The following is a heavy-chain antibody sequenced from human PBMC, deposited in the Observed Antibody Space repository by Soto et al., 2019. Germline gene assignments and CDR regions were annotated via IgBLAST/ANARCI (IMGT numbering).Heavy chain of an antibody. J-gene: IGHJ3*02. D-gene: IGHD3-16*02. Sequence: PLESLKISCKGSAYSFTSYWTGLLLPMHGKGLECMRNIYPGFSDTRYSPSSQGQVVISADKSITTAYLQWSSLKASDTAMYFCARRFYYYIWGSYRPNYAFDILCQGTMVTVSS. CDR3: ARRFYYYIWGSYRPNYAFDI. V-gene: IGHV5-51*01. CDR1: AYSFTSYW. CDR2: IYPGFSDT.